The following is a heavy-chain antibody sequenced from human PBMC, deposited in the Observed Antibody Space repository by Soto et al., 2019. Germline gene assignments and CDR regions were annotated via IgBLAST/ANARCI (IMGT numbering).Heavy chain of an antibody. CDR2: INIDGSST. J-gene: IGHJ6*02. D-gene: IGHD3-3*01. V-gene: IGHV3-74*01. CDR1: GFTFSSYW. CDR3: AKEGGVTWQHSRSKYYYYGMDV. Sequence: HPGGSLRLSCAASGFTFSSYWMHWVRQAPGKGLVWVSRINIDGSSTTYADSVKGRFTISRDNAKNTLYLQMNSLRAEDTAVYYCAKEGGVTWQHSRSKYYYYGMDVWGQGTTVTVSS.